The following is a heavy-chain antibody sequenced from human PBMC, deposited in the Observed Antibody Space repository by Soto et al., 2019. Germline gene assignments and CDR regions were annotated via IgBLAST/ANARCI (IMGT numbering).Heavy chain of an antibody. J-gene: IGHJ4*02. V-gene: IGHV1-18*01. Sequence: KVPCNAAADIFTCYGITWVRQAPGQGLEWMGWISAYNGNTNYAQKLQGRVTMTTDTSTSTAYMELRSLRSDDTAVYYCARETYYYDRSGATLPTPFGYWGQGTLVTVS. CDR1: ADIFTCYG. CDR3: ARETYYYDRSGATLPTPFGY. D-gene: IGHD3-22*01. CDR2: ISAYNGNT.